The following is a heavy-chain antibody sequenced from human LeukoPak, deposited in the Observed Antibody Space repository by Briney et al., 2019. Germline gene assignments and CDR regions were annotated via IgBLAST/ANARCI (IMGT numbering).Heavy chain of an antibody. J-gene: IGHJ6*02. D-gene: IGHD2-2*01. CDR2: IYYSGST. Sequence: SDTLSLTCTVSGGSITSSGYYWLWIRQPPGKGLEWIGSIYYSGSTHYTPSLKSRVTISADTSKNQFSLKVSSVTAADTAVYYCARMPGYCSSTSCYLFGMDVWGQGTTVTVSS. V-gene: IGHV4-39*01. CDR1: GGSITSSGYY. CDR3: ARMPGYCSSTSCYLFGMDV.